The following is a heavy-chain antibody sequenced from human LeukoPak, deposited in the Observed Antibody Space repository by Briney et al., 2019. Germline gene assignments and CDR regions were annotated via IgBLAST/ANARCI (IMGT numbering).Heavy chain of an antibody. CDR3: ARAKGGGAILDI. CDR2: IGTAADT. Sequence: PGGSLRLSCVASGFTFSSHDMHWVRQPPGKGLDGVAGIGTAADTYYPGSVKARFTISRDDAKTSLYLQMNSLGAGDTAVYFCARAKGGGAILDIWGQGEMVTVSS. CDR1: GFTFSSHD. J-gene: IGHJ3*02. V-gene: IGHV3-13*01. D-gene: IGHD3-16*01.